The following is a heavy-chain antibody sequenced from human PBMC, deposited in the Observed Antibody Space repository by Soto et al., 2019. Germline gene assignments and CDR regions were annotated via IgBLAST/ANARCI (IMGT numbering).Heavy chain of an antibody. V-gene: IGHV4-4*02. CDR2: IYHSGST. D-gene: IGHD3-22*01. Sequence: SQTLSLTCAVSGGSISSSNWWSWVRQPPGKGLEWIGEIYHSGSTNYNPSLKSRVTISVDKSKNQFSLKLSSVTAADTAVYYCARGVDYYDSSGYYAPFDYRGQGTLVTVSS. CDR1: GGSISSSNW. CDR3: ARGVDYYDSSGYYAPFDY. J-gene: IGHJ4*02.